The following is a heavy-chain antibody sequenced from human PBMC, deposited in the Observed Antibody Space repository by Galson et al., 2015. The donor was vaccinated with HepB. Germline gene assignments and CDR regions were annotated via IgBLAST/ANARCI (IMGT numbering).Heavy chain of an antibody. V-gene: IGHV1-69*13. Sequence: SVKVSCKASGGTFSSYAISWVRQAPGQGLEWMGGIIPIFGTANYAQKFQGRVTITADESTSTAYMELSSLRSEDTAVYYCARELSDIVVVPAPRGIDYYYYMDVWGKGTTVTVSS. J-gene: IGHJ6*03. CDR2: IIPIFGTA. D-gene: IGHD2-2*01. CDR3: ARELSDIVVVPAPRGIDYYYYMDV. CDR1: GGTFSSYA.